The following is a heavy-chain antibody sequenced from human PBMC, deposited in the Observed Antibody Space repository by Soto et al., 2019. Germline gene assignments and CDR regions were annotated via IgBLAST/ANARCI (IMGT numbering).Heavy chain of an antibody. CDR3: ARHRRGRGYDPKIDYYYYYYMDV. Sequence: PSETLSLTCTVSGGSISSYYWSWIRQPPGKGLEWIGYIYYSGSTNYNPSLKSRVTISVDTSKNQFSLKLSSVTAADTAVYYCARHRRGRGYDPKIDYYYYYYMDVWGKGTTVTVSS. V-gene: IGHV4-59*08. CDR2: IYYSGST. CDR1: GGSISSYY. J-gene: IGHJ6*03. D-gene: IGHD5-12*01.